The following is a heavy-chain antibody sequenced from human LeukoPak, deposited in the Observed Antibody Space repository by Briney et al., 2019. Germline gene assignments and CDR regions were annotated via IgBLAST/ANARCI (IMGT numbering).Heavy chain of an antibody. J-gene: IGHJ4*02. CDR1: GFTFSNYT. CDR3: AKERLPDGVGPIDY. CDR2: SIGSGGSA. V-gene: IGHV3-23*01. D-gene: IGHD2-8*02. Sequence: GGSLTLSCVASGFTFSNYTMNWSPQAPGEGLGWVSGSIGSGGSAFYADSVKWRYSISRDTSKNTLFPHMNSLRAGDTALYYCAKERLPDGVGPIDYWGQGTLVTVSS.